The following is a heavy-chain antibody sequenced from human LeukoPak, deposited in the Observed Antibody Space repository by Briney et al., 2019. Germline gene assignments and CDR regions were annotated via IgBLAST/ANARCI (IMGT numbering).Heavy chain of an antibody. CDR3: ARVGKMITTSGVARGDYFDY. CDR2: IYYSGST. J-gene: IGHJ4*02. Sequence: PSETLSLTCTVSGGSISSYYWSWIRQPPGKGLEWIGYIYYSGSTNYNPSLKSRVTISVDTSKNQFSLKLSSVTAADTAVYHCARVGKMITTSGVARGDYFDYWGQGTPVTVSS. D-gene: IGHD3-3*01. V-gene: IGHV4-59*01. CDR1: GGSISSYY.